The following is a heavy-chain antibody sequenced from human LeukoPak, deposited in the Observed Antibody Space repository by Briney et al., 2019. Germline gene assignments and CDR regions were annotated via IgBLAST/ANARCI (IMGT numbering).Heavy chain of an antibody. D-gene: IGHD3-3*01. CDR2: VSGRGGST. Sequence: GGSLRLSCAASGFTFSSYAMSWVRQAPGKGLEWVSVVSGRGGSTYYADSVKGRFTISRDNSKNSLYLQMNSLRAEDTAVYYCARGPNYDFWSGYPTLYYFDYWGQGTLVTVSS. CDR1: GFTFSSYA. V-gene: IGHV3-23*01. CDR3: ARGPNYDFWSGYPTLYYFDY. J-gene: IGHJ4*02.